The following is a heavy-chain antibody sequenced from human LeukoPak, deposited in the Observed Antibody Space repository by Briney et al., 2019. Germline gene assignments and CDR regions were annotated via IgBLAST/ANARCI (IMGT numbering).Heavy chain of an antibody. CDR2: IKQDGSEK. D-gene: IGHD4-17*01. Sequence: GGSLRLSCAASGFTFSSYWMTWVRQAPGKGLEWVANIKQDGSEKYYVDSVKGRFTISRDNAKNSLYLQMNSLRAEDTAVYYCAKDRYGDYECWFDPWGQGTLVTVSS. J-gene: IGHJ5*02. V-gene: IGHV3-7*03. CDR1: GFTFSSYW. CDR3: AKDRYGDYECWFDP.